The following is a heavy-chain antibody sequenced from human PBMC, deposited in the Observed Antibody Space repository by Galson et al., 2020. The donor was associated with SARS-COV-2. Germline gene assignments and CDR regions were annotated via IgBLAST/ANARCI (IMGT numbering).Heavy chain of an antibody. CDR3: ARADYDFWSGYFGWSDP. CDR2: INYSGNT. Sequence: SQTLSLTCTVSGGSISSSRYYWGWIRQPPGKGLEWIGRINYSGNTYYNPSLKSRVSVSVDTSKNQFSLKLSSVTAADTAVYYCARADYDFWSGYFGWSDPWGQGTLVTVSS. CDR1: GGSISSSRYY. J-gene: IGHJ5*02. V-gene: IGHV4-39*07. D-gene: IGHD3-3*01.